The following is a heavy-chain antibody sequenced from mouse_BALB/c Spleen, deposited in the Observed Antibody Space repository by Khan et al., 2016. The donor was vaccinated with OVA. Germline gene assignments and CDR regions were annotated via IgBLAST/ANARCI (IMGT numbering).Heavy chain of an antibody. CDR1: GYTFTNYG. J-gene: IGHJ4*01. CDR3: ERAPYLSNVMVY. CDR2: INTYTGDP. V-gene: IGHV9-3-1*01. D-gene: IGHD2-10*01. Sequence: QIQLVQSGPELMKPGETVKISCKASGYTFTNYGMNWVKQAPGKGLKWMGWINTYTGDPTYADDFKGRFAFTLETSASTAYLQLNNLTYEDTDTYFYERAPYLSNVMVYWGQGTSVTVSA.